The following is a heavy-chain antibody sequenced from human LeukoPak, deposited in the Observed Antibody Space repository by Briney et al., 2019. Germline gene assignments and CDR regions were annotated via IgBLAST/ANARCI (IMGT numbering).Heavy chain of an antibody. CDR1: GGSISDYY. CDR2: IYYSGST. CDR3: ARYRQSPSDALDI. V-gene: IGHV4-59*01. D-gene: IGHD1-14*01. J-gene: IGHJ3*02. Sequence: SETLSLTCTVSGGSISDYYWSWIRQPPGKGLEWIGYIYYSGSTNYNPSLKSRVTISVDTSKNQFSLRLSSVTAADTAVYYCARYRQSPSDALDIWGQGTMVTVSS.